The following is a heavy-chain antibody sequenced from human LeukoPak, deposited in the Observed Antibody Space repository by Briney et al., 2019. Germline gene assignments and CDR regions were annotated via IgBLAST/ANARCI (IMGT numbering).Heavy chain of an antibody. J-gene: IGHJ5*02. CDR1: GYTLTELS. V-gene: IGHV1-24*01. Sequence: ASVKLSCKVSGYTLTELSMHWVRQAPGKGLEWMGGFDPEDGETIYAQKFQGRVTMTEDTSTDTAYMELSSLRSEDTAVYYCATSTTVRYPSFDPWGQGTLVTVSS. CDR3: ATSTTVRYPSFDP. D-gene: IGHD4-11*01. CDR2: FDPEDGET.